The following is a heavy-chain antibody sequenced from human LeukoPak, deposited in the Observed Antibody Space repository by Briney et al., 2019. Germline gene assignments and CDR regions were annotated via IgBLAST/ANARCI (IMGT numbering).Heavy chain of an antibody. CDR2: IYRSGST. Sequence: SETLSLTCTVSSYSINSGYYWGWIRQPPGKGLEWIGNIYRSGSTYYNPSLESRVTISIDMSKNQFSLKLSSVTAADTAVYYCARVRSSGWGKGFDYWGQGTLVTVSS. CDR3: ARVRSSGWGKGFDY. J-gene: IGHJ4*02. D-gene: IGHD6-19*01. CDR1: SYSINSGYY. V-gene: IGHV4-38-2*02.